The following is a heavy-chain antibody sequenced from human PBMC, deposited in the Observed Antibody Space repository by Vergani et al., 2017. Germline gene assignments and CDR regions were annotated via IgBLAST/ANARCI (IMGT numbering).Heavy chain of an antibody. J-gene: IGHJ4*02. Sequence: EVQLVQSGAGVKKPGESLKISCKCSGYSFTTYWIGWVRQMPGKGLEWMGIIYPGDSDTRYSPSFQGQVTISVDKSINTAYLQWNTLKASDTAVYYCGRLRKEQLQPHDYWGQGTLVTVSS. CDR3: GRLRKEQLQPHDY. CDR2: IYPGDSDT. V-gene: IGHV5-51*03. D-gene: IGHD1/OR15-1a*01. CDR1: GYSFTTYW.